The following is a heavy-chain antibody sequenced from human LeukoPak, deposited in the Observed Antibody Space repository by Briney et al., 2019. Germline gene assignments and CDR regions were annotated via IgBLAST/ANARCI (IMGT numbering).Heavy chain of an antibody. V-gene: IGHV4-38-2*02. CDR3: ARSVAYYYDRSGYYVLDY. CDR2: IYHSGST. D-gene: IGHD3-22*01. CDR1: GYSISSGYY. Sequence: SETLSLTCTVSGYSISSGYYWGWIRQPPGKGLEWIGSIYHSGSTYYNPSLKSRVTISVDTSKNQFSLKLSSVTAADTAVYYCARSVAYYYDRSGYYVLDYWGQGTLVTVSS. J-gene: IGHJ4*02.